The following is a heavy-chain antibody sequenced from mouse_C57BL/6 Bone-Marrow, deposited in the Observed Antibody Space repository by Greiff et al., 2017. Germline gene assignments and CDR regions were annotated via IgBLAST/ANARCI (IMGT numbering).Heavy chain of an antibody. V-gene: IGHV5-17*01. CDR2: ISSGSSTI. Sequence: EVQGVESGGGLVKPGGSLKLSCAASGFTFSDYGMHWVRQAPEKGLEWVAYISSGSSTIYYADTVKGRFTISRDNAKTTLFLQMTSLRSEDTAMYYCARGPYDYDKAWFAYWGQGTLVTVSA. CDR3: ARGPYDYDKAWFAY. D-gene: IGHD2-4*01. CDR1: GFTFSDYG. J-gene: IGHJ3*01.